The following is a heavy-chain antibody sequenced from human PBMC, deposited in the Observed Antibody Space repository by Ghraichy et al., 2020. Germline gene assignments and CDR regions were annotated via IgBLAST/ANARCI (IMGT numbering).Heavy chain of an antibody. J-gene: IGHJ4*02. CDR2: IKQGGSEK. CDR1: GFTFSSYW. Sequence: GGSLRLSCAASGFTFSSYWMSWVRQAPGKGLEWVANIKQGGSEKYYVDSVKGRFTISRDNAKNSLYLQMNSLRAEDTAVYYCAREPYYYDSSGYYYVEDYFDYWGQGTLVTVSS. D-gene: IGHD3-22*01. V-gene: IGHV3-7*01. CDR3: AREPYYYDSSGYYYVEDYFDY.